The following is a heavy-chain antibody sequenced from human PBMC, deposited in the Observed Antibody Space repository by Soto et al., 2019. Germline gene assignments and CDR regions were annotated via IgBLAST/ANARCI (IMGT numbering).Heavy chain of an antibody. D-gene: IGHD6-6*01. J-gene: IGHJ5*02. CDR2: INPSGGST. CDR3: ARTFLKPSIASQYNWFDP. CDR1: GYTFITYD. V-gene: IGHV1-46*01. Sequence: ASVKVSCKASGYTFITYDINWVRQAPGQGLEWMGIINPSGGSTSYAQKFQGRVTMTRDTSTSTVYMELSSLRSEDTAVYYCARTFLKPSIASQYNWFDPWGQGTLVTVSS.